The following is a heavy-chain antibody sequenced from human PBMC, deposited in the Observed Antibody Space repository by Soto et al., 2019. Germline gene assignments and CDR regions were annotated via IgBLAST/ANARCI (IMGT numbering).Heavy chain of an antibody. CDR2: ISGSGGRT. CDR3: ARTMTIFGAGLD. J-gene: IGHJ4*02. V-gene: IGHV3-23*01. Sequence: EVQLLESGGDLVQPGGSLRLSCAASGFSFNKYAMTWARQAPGKGLEWVAAISGSGGRTHYADSVKGRFTISRDNSKNILHLQMNSLRVEDTAVFYCARTMTIFGAGLDWGQGTLVSVSS. D-gene: IGHD3-3*01. CDR1: GFSFNKYA.